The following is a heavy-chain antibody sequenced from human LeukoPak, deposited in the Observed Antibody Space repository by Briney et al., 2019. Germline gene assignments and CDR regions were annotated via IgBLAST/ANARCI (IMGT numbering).Heavy chain of an antibody. CDR1: GFTFSTYI. D-gene: IGHD5-18*01. J-gene: IGHJ3*02. Sequence: GGSLRLSCAASGFTFSTYIANWVRQTPGKGLEWVAYISGGGDTINYAESVKGRFTISRDNSKNTLYLQMNSLRAEDTAVYYCARVSPPWIQLPGDAFDIWGQGTMVTVSS. CDR2: ISGGGDTI. CDR3: ARVSPPWIQLPGDAFDI. V-gene: IGHV3-48*01.